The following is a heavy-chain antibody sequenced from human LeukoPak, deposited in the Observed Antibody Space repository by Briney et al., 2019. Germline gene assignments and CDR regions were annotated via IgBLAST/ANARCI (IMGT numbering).Heavy chain of an antibody. CDR3: TTVGVVVAAHDAFDI. CDR2: IKSKTDGGTT. V-gene: IGHV3-15*01. D-gene: IGHD2-15*01. CDR1: GFTFSNAW. Sequence: GGSLRLSCAASGFTFSNAWMSWVRQAPGKGLEWVGRIKSKTDGGTTDYAAPVKGRFTISRDDSKNTLYLQMNSLKTEDTAVYYYTTVGVVVAAHDAFDIWGQGTMVTVSS. J-gene: IGHJ3*02.